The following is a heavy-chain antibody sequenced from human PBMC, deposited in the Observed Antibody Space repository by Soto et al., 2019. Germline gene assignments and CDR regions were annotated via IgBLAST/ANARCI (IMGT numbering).Heavy chain of an antibody. CDR1: GDTFTTNS. D-gene: IGHD2-8*01. CDR3: ARGPLYATTFFDY. V-gene: IGHV1-69*06. Sequence: QVQLVQSGAEVKKPGSSVKVSCKASGDTFTTNSLNWVRQAPGQGLEWMGGIIPVVGTTKYAQKYQDRVTITGDKSTNPAHLELSRPRSGGPAVYYWARGPLYATTFFDYWGQGTPVTVSS. J-gene: IGHJ4*02. CDR2: IIPVVGTT.